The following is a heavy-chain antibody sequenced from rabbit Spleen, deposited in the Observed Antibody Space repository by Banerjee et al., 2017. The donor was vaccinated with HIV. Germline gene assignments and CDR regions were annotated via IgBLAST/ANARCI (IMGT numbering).Heavy chain of an antibody. CDR3: ARDADGAGLSYDL. J-gene: IGHJ4*01. Sequence: QSVEEAGGDLLNPDGALTLTSTGSGFSPSSYYMIWVRQARGKGLEYIGDITYGGRTYYASWTKGRFTISKTSTTVDLKMTSLTAADTATYFCARDADGAGLSYDLWGPGTLVTVS. CDR2: ITYGGRT. D-gene: IGHD6-1*01. V-gene: IGHV1S69*01. CDR1: GFSPSSYY.